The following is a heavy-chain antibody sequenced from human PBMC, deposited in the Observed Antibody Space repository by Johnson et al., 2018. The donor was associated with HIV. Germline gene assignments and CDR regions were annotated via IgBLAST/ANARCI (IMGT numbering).Heavy chain of an antibody. CDR3: ASSAGGSFFWDAFDI. Sequence: QVQLVESGGGVVQPGQSLRLSCAASGFTVSSNYMSWVRQAPGKGLEWVAVMSHDGTNKYYVDSVKGRFTISRDNSKNTLYLQMNSLGAEDTAVYYCASSAGGSFFWDAFDIWGQGTMVTVSS. J-gene: IGHJ3*02. CDR2: MSHDGTNK. CDR1: GFTVSSNY. V-gene: IGHV3-30*14. D-gene: IGHD1-26*01.